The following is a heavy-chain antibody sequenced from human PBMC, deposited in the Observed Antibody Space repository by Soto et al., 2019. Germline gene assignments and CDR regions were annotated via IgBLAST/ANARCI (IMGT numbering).Heavy chain of an antibody. Sequence: GALRLSCAASGFTFSDYYMSWIRQAPGKGLEWISHISDSATTMYYADSVKGRFTISRDNARKSLFLHMNSLRAEDTAVYYCARDTAFISSGLFNPWGQGTLVTVSS. CDR1: GFTFSDYY. CDR3: ARDTAFISSGLFNP. CDR2: ISDSATTM. D-gene: IGHD3-22*01. J-gene: IGHJ5*02. V-gene: IGHV3-11*01.